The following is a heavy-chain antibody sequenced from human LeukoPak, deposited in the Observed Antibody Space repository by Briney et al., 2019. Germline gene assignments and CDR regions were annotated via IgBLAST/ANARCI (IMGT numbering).Heavy chain of an antibody. D-gene: IGHD3-22*01. CDR3: ARRTSSGYFAY. J-gene: IGHJ4*02. CDR2: IYYSGST. Sequence: KPSETLSLTCTVSGGSISSYYWSWIRQPPGKGLEWIGYIYYSGSTNYNPSLKSRVTISVDTSRNQFSLKLSSVTAADTAVYYCARRTSSGYFAYWGQGTLVTVSS. V-gene: IGHV4-59*08. CDR1: GGSISSYY.